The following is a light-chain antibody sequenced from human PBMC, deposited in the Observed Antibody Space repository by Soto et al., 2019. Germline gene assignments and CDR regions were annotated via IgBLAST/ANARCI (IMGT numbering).Light chain of an antibody. J-gene: IGKJ1*01. CDR3: QHYNNLWA. CDR1: QSVSSN. CDR2: GAS. V-gene: IGKV3-15*01. Sequence: EIVMTQSPDTLSVSPGERATLSCRVSQSVSSNLAWYQQKPGQVPRLLIYGASTRATGIPARFSGSGSGTEYTLTISSLQSEDFAVYYCQHYNNLWAFGQGTRVEI.